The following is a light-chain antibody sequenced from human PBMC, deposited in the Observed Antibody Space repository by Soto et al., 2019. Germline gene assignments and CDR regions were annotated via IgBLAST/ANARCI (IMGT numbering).Light chain of an antibody. CDR3: AAWDDSLSGYVV. V-gene: IGLV1-44*01. CDR2: SNN. Sequence: QSVLTQPPSASGTPGQRVTISCSGSSSNIGSNTVNWYQQLPGTAPKLLIYSNNQRPSGVPDRFSGSKSGTSASLAISGLRSEDEADYYCAAWDDSLSGYVVFGGGTQLTLL. J-gene: IGLJ2*01. CDR1: SSNIGSNT.